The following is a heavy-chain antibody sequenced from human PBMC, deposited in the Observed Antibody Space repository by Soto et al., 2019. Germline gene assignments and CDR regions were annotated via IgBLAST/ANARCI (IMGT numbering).Heavy chain of an antibody. Sequence: QVQLVQSGAEVKRPGASVKVSFKASGYTFTSYGISWVRQAPGQGLEWMGWISSYNGNIIYEQKFQGRVTMTTDTSTSTAYMELRSLRSYDTAVYYCARGEDVLPFDYWGQATLVTVSS. CDR1: GYTFTSYG. V-gene: IGHV1-18*01. CDR3: ARGEDVLPFDY. J-gene: IGHJ4*02. D-gene: IGHD3-10*01. CDR2: ISSYNGNI.